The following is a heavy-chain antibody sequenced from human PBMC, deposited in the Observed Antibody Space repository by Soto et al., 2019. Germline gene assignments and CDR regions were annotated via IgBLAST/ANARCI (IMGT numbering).Heavy chain of an antibody. CDR2: ISAYNGST. J-gene: IGHJ4*02. CDR3: ARVSHYCSGGSCYSSYLDY. CDR1: GSTFTSHG. V-gene: IGHV1-18*01. Sequence: ASVQVSCKDSGSTFTSHGISWVRQAPGQRLEWMGWISAYNGSTNYAQQLQGRVTMTTDTSTSTAYMELRSLRADDTAVYYCARVSHYCSGGSCYSSYLDYSCQATLVTVSS. D-gene: IGHD2-15*01.